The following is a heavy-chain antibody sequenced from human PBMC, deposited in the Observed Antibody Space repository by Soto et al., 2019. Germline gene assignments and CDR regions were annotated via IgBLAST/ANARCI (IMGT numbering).Heavy chain of an antibody. V-gene: IGHV3-23*01. J-gene: IGHJ5*02. CDR1: GFTFGSRA. CDR2: ITDTGGDT. Sequence: EVQLLESGGDLVQPGGSLRLSCVASGFTFGSRAMSWVRQAPGEGLEWVSTITDTGGDTKYADSVRGRFTISRDNSKNTLYLQMNSLRAEDTAVYYCARGGMAPLEHRDWFDPWGQGTLVTVSS. CDR3: ARGGMAPLEHRDWFDP.